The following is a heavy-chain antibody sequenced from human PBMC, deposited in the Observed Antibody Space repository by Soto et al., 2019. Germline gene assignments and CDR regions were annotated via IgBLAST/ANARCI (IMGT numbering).Heavy chain of an antibody. CDR2: IYHSGST. J-gene: IGHJ5*02. D-gene: IGHD3-10*01. CDR3: AREDYYGSGSYSNWFDP. Sequence: PSETLSLTCAVSGGSISSGGYSWSWIRQPPGKGLEWIGYIYHSGSTYYNPSLKSRVTISVDRSKNQFSLKLSSVTAADTAVYYCAREDYYGSGSYSNWFDPWGQGTLVTVSS. CDR1: GGSISSGGYS. V-gene: IGHV4-30-2*01.